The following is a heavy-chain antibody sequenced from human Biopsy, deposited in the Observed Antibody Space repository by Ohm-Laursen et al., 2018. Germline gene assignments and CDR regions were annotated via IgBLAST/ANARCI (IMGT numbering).Heavy chain of an antibody. D-gene: IGHD1-26*01. V-gene: IGHV3-30*18. CDR3: AKGLYSGSYYYDS. CDR1: GFTFRTYG. J-gene: IGHJ4*02. CDR2: VSSDGKNK. Sequence: SLRLSCTASGFTFRTYGMHWVRQAPGRGLGWVAAVSSDGKNKHYADSVQGRFTISRDNSKNTVDLQMNSLRAEDTAVYYCAKGLYSGSYYYDSWGQGTLVTVSS.